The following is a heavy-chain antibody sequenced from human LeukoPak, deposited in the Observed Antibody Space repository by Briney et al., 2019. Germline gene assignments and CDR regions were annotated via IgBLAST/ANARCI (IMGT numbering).Heavy chain of an antibody. CDR3: ARYSSGWYQYNYFDY. Sequence: SETLSLTCAVYGGSFSGYYWSWIRQPPGKGLEWIGEINHSGSTNYNPSLKSRVTISVDTSKNQFSLKPSSVTAADTAVYYCARYSSGWYQYNYFDYWGQGTLVTVSS. D-gene: IGHD6-19*01. CDR1: GGSFSGYY. J-gene: IGHJ4*02. V-gene: IGHV4-34*01. CDR2: INHSGST.